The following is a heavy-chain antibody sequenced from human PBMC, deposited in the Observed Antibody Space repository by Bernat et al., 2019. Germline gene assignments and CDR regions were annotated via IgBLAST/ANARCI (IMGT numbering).Heavy chain of an antibody. CDR1: GFTFSSYS. J-gene: IGHJ3*01. CDR3: ARESAFWSGYGGGLDV. Sequence: EVQLVESGGGLVQPGGSLRLSCVASGFTFSSYSMNWVRQAPGKGLEWVSYISSSSSTIYYADSVKGRFTISRDNAKNSLYLQMNSLRVEDTAVYYCARESAFWSGYGGGLDVWGQGTMVTVSS. V-gene: IGHV3-48*01. D-gene: IGHD3-3*01. CDR2: ISSSSSTI.